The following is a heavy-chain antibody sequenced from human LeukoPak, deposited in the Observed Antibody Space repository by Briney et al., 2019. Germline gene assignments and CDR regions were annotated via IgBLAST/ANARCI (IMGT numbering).Heavy chain of an antibody. CDR2: IIPIFGTA. V-gene: IGHV1-69*01. Sequence: GSSVKVSCKASGGTFSSYAISWVRQAPGQGLEWMGGIIPIFGTANYAQKFQGRVTITADESTSTAYMELSSLRSEDTAVYYCARGDGGSYYVYYYYGMDVWGQGTTVTVSS. D-gene: IGHD1-26*01. CDR3: ARGDGGSYYVYYYYGMDV. CDR1: GGTFSSYA. J-gene: IGHJ6*02.